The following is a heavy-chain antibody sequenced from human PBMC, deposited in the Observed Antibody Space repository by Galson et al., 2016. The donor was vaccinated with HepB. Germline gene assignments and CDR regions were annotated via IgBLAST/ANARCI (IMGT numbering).Heavy chain of an antibody. J-gene: IGHJ4*02. CDR1: GGTFSSHA. D-gene: IGHD3-9*01. CDR3: PRHNPDWDYLDY. V-gene: IGHV1-69*06. CDR2: VIPVFGTT. Sequence: SVKVSCKASGGTFSSHAISWVRQAPGQGLLWMGSVIPVFGTTTYARNFQGRVPVTADKSTSTAYVQLSGLRSEDTAIYYCPRHNPDWDYLDYWGPGTLVTVSS.